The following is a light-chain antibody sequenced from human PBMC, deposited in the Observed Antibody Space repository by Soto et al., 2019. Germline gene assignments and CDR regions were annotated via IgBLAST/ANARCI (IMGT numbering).Light chain of an antibody. CDR1: QDVSGTY. CDR3: QQHGLSPYT. CDR2: GAS. Sequence: IVLTQSPGTLSLSPGESATVSCRASQDVSGTYSIWLQQKPGQAPRLLIYGASSRATGIPDRFTGSGSVRDFTLSINRVEPEDSAVYYCQQHGLSPYTFGQGTRLEI. V-gene: IGKV3-20*01. J-gene: IGKJ2*01.